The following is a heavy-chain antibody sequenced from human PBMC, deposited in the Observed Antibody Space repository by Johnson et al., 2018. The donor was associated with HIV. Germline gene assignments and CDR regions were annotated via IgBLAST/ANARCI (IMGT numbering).Heavy chain of an antibody. Sequence: VQLVESGGGLVQPGGSLRLSCAASGFTFSIYAMIWVRQAPGKGLEWVSAISDSGGGTYSADSVKGRFTISRDNSKNTLYLQMNSLRAEDTAVYYCAKEEGLAAAGTGEAFDIWGQGIMVTVSS. J-gene: IGHJ3*02. CDR1: GFTFSIYA. D-gene: IGHD6-13*01. CDR3: AKEEGLAAAGTGEAFDI. V-gene: IGHV3-23*04. CDR2: ISDSGGGT.